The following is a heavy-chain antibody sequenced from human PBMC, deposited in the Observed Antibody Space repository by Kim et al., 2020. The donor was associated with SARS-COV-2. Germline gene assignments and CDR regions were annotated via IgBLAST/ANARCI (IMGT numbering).Heavy chain of an antibody. CDR2: TSYDGTVK. D-gene: IGHD6-19*01. CDR1: GFTLRNHA. Sequence: GGSLRLSCAASGFTLRNHAMHWVRQAPGKGLEWVALTSYDGTVKYYVDPGKGRFTISRDNSKSTVFLQMDSLRSEDTAVYYCARASRGWYGEGSYFDYWGQGTLVTVSS. CDR3: ARASRGWYGEGSYFDY. V-gene: IGHV3-30*04. J-gene: IGHJ4*02.